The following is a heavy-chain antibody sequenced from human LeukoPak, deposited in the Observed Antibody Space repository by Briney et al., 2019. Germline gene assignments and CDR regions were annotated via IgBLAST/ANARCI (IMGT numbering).Heavy chain of an antibody. CDR2: IYPGDSDT. Sequence: GASLKISCKGSGYSFTDFWIGWVRQMPGKGLEWMGIIYPGDSDTRYSPSFQGQVTISADKSISTAYLQWTSLKASDTAMYYCATLGYCSGGRCLYFDYWGQGTLVTVSS. V-gene: IGHV5-51*01. J-gene: IGHJ4*02. CDR3: ATLGYCSGGRCLYFDY. D-gene: IGHD2-15*01. CDR1: GYSFTDFW.